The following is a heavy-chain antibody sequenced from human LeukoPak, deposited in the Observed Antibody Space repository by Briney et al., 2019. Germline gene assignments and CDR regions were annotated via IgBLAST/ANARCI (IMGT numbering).Heavy chain of an antibody. D-gene: IGHD2-2*01. V-gene: IGHV1-18*01. Sequence: ASVKVSCKASGYTFTGYGLSWVRQAPGQGLEWMGWISAYSGNTTYAQKLQGRVTMTADTSTSTAYMELRSLRSDDTAVYYCARDVGDIVVVPGDYWGQGTLVTVSS. J-gene: IGHJ4*02. CDR2: ISAYSGNT. CDR3: ARDVGDIVVVPGDY. CDR1: GYTFTGYG.